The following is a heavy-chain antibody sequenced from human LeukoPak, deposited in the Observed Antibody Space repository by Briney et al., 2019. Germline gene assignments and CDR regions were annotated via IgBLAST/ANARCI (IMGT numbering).Heavy chain of an antibody. J-gene: IGHJ4*02. CDR3: ARGEAYYDTSSYYSHLFDY. CDR1: GFTLSDYY. V-gene: IGHV3-11*01. D-gene: IGHD3-22*01. CDR2: ISSSGSTI. Sequence: GGSLRLSCVASGFTLSDYYMSWIRQAPGKGLEWVSYISSSGSTIHYADSVKGRFTISRDNAKNSLYLQMNSLRAEDTAVYYCARGEAYYDTSSYYSHLFDYWGQGTLVTVSS.